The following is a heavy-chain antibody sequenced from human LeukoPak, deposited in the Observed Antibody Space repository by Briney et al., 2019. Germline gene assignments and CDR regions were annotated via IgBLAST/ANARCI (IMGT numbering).Heavy chain of an antibody. J-gene: IGHJ1*01. V-gene: IGHV1-3*01. CDR3: ARDPYRIAAAGRYPPEYFQH. Sequence: GASVKVSCKASGYTFTHYAVHWVRQAPGQRLEWMGWTNVANDYTESSQKFQDRFIITSDPSATTVYMELSSLRSEDTAVYYCARDPYRIAAAGRYPPEYFQHWGQGTLVTVSS. CDR1: GYTFTHYA. CDR2: TNVANDYT. D-gene: IGHD6-13*01.